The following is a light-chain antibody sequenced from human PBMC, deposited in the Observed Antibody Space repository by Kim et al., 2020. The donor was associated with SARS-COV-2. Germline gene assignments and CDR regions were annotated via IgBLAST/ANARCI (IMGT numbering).Light chain of an antibody. CDR1: NNGSKR. J-gene: IGLJ3*02. CDR2: YDS. Sequence: ALGKTARITCGGNNNGSKRVNWYQQKPGQAPVLVIYYDSDRPSGIPERFSGSNSGNTAALTISRVEAGNEADYYCQVWDSSSDHPVFGGGTQLTVL. V-gene: IGLV3-21*04. CDR3: QVWDSSSDHPV.